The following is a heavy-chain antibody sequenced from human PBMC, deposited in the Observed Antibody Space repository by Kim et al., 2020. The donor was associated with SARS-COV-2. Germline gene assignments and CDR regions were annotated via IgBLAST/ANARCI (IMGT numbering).Heavy chain of an antibody. D-gene: IGHD1-7*01. CDR2: IKGDGSSA. Sequence: GGSLRLSCAASGFTFSNYWMNWVRQAPGKGLVWVSRIKGDGSSAAYADSVKGRFTISRDNARNTLYLQMNTLTAEDTAVYYCKTSISGTSDIDYWGQGTL. CDR3: KTSISGTSDIDY. V-gene: IGHV3-74*01. J-gene: IGHJ4*02. CDR1: GFTFSNYW.